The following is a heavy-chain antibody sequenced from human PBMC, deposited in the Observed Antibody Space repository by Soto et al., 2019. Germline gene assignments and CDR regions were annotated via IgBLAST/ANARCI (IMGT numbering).Heavy chain of an antibody. V-gene: IGHV4-30-4*01. Sequence: PSETLSLTCTVSGDSISSDGYHWSWIRQSPGKGLEWIGYIYNGGRTFYRPSLGSRINMSLDATKNSYSLRLTSVTAADTAVYYCARAPVGMDSINFFDHWGQGILVTVSS. D-gene: IGHD2-8*01. CDR3: ARAPVGMDSINFFDH. J-gene: IGHJ4*02. CDR1: GDSISSDGYH. CDR2: IYNGGRT.